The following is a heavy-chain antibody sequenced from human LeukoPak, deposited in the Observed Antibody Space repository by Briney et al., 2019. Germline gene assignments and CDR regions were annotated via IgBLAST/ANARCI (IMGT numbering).Heavy chain of an antibody. Sequence: PGGSQRLSCAASGFTFSSYWMSWVRQAPGKGLEWVANIKQDGSQKFYVDSVKGRFTISRDNAKNSLYLQMNSLRAEDTAVYYCARDWNYYDNSGFYGEYWGQGTLVTVSS. V-gene: IGHV3-7*04. CDR3: ARDWNYYDNSGFYGEY. CDR2: IKQDGSQK. J-gene: IGHJ4*02. D-gene: IGHD3-22*01. CDR1: GFTFSSYW.